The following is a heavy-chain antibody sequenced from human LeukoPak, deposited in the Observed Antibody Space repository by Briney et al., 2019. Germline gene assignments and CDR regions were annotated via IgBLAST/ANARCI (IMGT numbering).Heavy chain of an antibody. V-gene: IGHV4-30-2*01. J-gene: IGHJ5*02. CDR2: IYHSGST. CDR1: GGSISSGGYS. Sequence: PSQTLSLTCAVSGGSISSGGYSWSWIRQPPGKGLEWIGYIYHSGSTYYNPSLKSRVTISVDRSKNQFSLKLSSVTAADTAVYYCARAKSPKRVVPAAVYNRFDPWGQGTLVTVSS. CDR3: ARAKSPKRVVPAAVYNRFDP. D-gene: IGHD2-2*01.